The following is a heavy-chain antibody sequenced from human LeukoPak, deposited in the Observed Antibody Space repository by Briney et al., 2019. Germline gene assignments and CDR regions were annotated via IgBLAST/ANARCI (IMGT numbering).Heavy chain of an antibody. D-gene: IGHD3-22*01. CDR2: IWYDENNK. J-gene: IGHJ4*02. CDR3: ARDGDTTGYSFDY. V-gene: IGHV3-33*01. Sequence: GGSLRLSCGASGFSSSSYGMHWVRQAPGKGLEWVAVIWYDENNKYYADSVKGRFTISRDNSKNTLYMQMNSLRAEDTAVYYCARDGDTTGYSFDYWGQGTLVTVSS. CDR1: GFSSSSYG.